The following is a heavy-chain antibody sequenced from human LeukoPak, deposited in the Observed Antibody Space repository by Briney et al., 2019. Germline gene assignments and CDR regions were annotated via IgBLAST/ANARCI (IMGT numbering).Heavy chain of an antibody. CDR1: GGSISSSSYY. J-gene: IGHJ4*02. V-gene: IGHV4-39*07. D-gene: IGHD5-12*01. Sequence: SETLSLTCTVSGGSISSSSYYWGWIRQPPGKGLEWIGEITPSGSINYNPSLKSRVTMSVDTSKNQFSLKLSSVTAADTAVYYCARAYYGGYVSDKWGQGTLVTVSS. CDR2: ITPSGSI. CDR3: ARAYYGGYVSDK.